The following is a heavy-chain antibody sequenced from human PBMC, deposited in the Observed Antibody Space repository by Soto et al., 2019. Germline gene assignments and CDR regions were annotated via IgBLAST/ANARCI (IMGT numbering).Heavy chain of an antibody. D-gene: IGHD3-10*01. Sequence: ASGKVSCKVSGVTFSSYAISWVRQAPGQGLEWMGGIIPIFGTANYAQKFQGRVTITADKSTSTAYMELSSLRSEDTAVYYCARMVRGVISGMDVWGQGPTVTVS. CDR3: ARMVRGVISGMDV. CDR1: GVTFSSYA. J-gene: IGHJ6*02. V-gene: IGHV1-69*06. CDR2: IIPIFGTA.